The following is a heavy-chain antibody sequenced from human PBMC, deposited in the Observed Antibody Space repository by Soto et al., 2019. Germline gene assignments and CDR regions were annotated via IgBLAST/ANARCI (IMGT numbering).Heavy chain of an antibody. J-gene: IGHJ5*02. CDR2: MNPNSGNT. CDR1: GYTFTSYD. Sequence: QVQLVQSGAEVKKPGASVKFSCKASGYTFTSYDINWVRQATGQGLEYSGWMNPNSGNTAYGQKFQGRVTMPWETAITTAYMELSCLRSEATAVYFCARGIKYGAYSRWFDPWGQGTLVTVSS. V-gene: IGHV1-8*01. CDR3: ARGIKYGAYSRWFDP. D-gene: IGHD4-17*01.